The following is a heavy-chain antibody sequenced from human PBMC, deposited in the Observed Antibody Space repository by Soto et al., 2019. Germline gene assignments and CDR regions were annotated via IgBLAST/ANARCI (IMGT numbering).Heavy chain of an antibody. CDR1: GFTPTTTP. J-gene: IGHJ4*02. CDR3: ATSFRYFDN. CDR2: ISGTASRT. V-gene: IGHV3-23*01. Sequence: GSLRLSCAGSGFTPTTTPLSWVRQAPGKGLEWVTTISGTASRTYYVDSVKGRFFISRDNSKNTVTLQMNNLTVDDTAVYYCATSFRYFDNWGQGTRVTVSS.